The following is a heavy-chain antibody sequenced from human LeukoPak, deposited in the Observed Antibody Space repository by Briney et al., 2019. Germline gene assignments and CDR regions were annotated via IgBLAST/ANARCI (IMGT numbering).Heavy chain of an antibody. CDR2: ISSNGGST. CDR1: GFTFSSYA. Sequence: PGGSLRLSCAASGFTFSSYAMHWVRQAPGKGLEYVSAISSNGGSTYYANSVKGRFTISRDNSKNTLYLQMGSLRAEDMAVYYCAKERRESPVFDYWGQGTLVTVSS. J-gene: IGHJ4*02. D-gene: IGHD1-1*01. CDR3: AKERRESPVFDY. V-gene: IGHV3-64*01.